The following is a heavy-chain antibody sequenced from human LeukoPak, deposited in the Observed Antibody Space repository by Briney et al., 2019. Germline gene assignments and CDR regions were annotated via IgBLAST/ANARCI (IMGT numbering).Heavy chain of an antibody. J-gene: IGHJ4*02. CDR1: GFTFSSYS. Sequence: AGPLRLSCAASGFTFSSYSMNWVRQAPGKGLEWVTYISSSSYIYYADSVKGRFIISRDNAKNSLYEQRSSLRAEDTAVYYCARMDSSGFRVRGFYWGQGTLVTVSS. D-gene: IGHD6-19*01. V-gene: IGHV3-21*01. CDR2: ISSSSYI. CDR3: ARMDSSGFRVRGFY.